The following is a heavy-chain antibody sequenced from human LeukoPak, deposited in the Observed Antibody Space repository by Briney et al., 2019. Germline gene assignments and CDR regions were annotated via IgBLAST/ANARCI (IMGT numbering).Heavy chain of an antibody. Sequence: GGSLRLSCAASGFTFSDYYMSWIRQAPGKGLEWVSYISSSSSYTNYADSVKGRFTISRDNAKNSLYLQMNSLRAEDTAVYYCARGRFRYCSSTSCYKWFDPWGQGTLVTVSS. CDR2: ISSSSSYT. D-gene: IGHD2-2*02. CDR3: ARGRFRYCSSTSCYKWFDP. J-gene: IGHJ5*02. V-gene: IGHV3-11*06. CDR1: GFTFSDYY.